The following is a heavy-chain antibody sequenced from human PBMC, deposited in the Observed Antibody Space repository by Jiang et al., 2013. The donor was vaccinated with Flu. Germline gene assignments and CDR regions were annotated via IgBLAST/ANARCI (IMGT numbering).Heavy chain of an antibody. Sequence: QAPGQGLKWVGRGRSLLIGISTYAENLQGRVTITADKSTSTAHLEVNNLTSEDTAVYYCARGGNADYPGYFDSWGQGTLVTVSS. CDR2: RSLLIGIS. CDR3: ARGGNADYPGYFDS. D-gene: IGHD3-16*01. J-gene: IGHJ4*02. V-gene: IGHV1-69*10.